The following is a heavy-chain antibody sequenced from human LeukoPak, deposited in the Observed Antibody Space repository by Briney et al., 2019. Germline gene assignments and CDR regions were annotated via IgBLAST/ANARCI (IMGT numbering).Heavy chain of an antibody. V-gene: IGHV3-23*01. CDR3: ANSYGSWIPFDY. D-gene: IGHD5-18*01. CDR1: GFTFSTYA. CDR2: ISGSGGST. Sequence: GGSLRLSCAASGFTFSTYAMSRVRQAPGNGLKWVSAISGSGGSTYYADSVKGRFTISRDNSKNTLYLQMNSLRAEDTAVYYCANSYGSWIPFDYWGQGTLVTVSS. J-gene: IGHJ4*02.